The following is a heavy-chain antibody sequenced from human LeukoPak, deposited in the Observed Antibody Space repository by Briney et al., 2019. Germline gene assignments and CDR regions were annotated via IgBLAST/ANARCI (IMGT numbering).Heavy chain of an antibody. D-gene: IGHD2-21*02. CDR1: GGTFSSYA. CDR3: ARHIVVVTAPFDY. V-gene: IGHV1-69*04. Sequence: SVKVSCKASGGTFSSYAISWVRQASGQGLEWMGRIIPILGIANYAQKFQGRVTITADKSTSTAYMELSSLRSEDTAVYYCARHIVVVTAPFDYWGQGTLVTVSS. J-gene: IGHJ4*02. CDR2: IIPILGIA.